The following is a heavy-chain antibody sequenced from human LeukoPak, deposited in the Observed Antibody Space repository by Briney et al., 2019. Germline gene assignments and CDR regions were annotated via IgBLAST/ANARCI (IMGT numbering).Heavy chain of an antibody. J-gene: IGHJ4*02. CDR1: GYTFTGYY. V-gene: IGHV1-2*02. CDR2: INPNSGGT. D-gene: IGHD6-19*01. Sequence: ASVKVSCKASGYTFTGYYMHWVRQAPGQGLEWIGWINPNSGGTNYAQKFQGRVTMTRDTSISTAYMELSRLRSDDTAVYYCARVCPYSSGWYGGFDYWGQGTLVTVSS. CDR3: ARVCPYSSGWYGGFDY.